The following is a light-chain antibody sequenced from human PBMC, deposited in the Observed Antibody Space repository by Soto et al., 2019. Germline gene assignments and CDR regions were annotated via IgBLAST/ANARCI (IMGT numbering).Light chain of an antibody. V-gene: IGKV3-20*01. Sequence: EIVLPQAPGTLSLSPGESATLSCRVSQIVDSRYLAWYQQKLGQAPRLLIYGTTNRATGIPDRFSGSGSGTDFTLTINRLEPEEFAVYYCQQYENSPITFGKGTRLEIK. J-gene: IGKJ5*01. CDR1: QIVDSRY. CDR3: QQYENSPIT. CDR2: GTT.